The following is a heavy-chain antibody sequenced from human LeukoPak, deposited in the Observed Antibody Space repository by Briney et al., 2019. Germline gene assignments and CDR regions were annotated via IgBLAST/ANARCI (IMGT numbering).Heavy chain of an antibody. CDR1: GYTFTGYY. CDR3: ARDGLIAVAGFDY. Sequence: GASVKVSCTASGYTFTGYYMHWVRQAPGQGLEWMGWINPNSGGTNYAQKFQGWVTMTRDTSISTAYMELSRLRSDDTAVYYCARDGLIAVAGFDYWGQGTLVTVSS. D-gene: IGHD6-19*01. CDR2: INPNSGGT. J-gene: IGHJ4*02. V-gene: IGHV1-2*04.